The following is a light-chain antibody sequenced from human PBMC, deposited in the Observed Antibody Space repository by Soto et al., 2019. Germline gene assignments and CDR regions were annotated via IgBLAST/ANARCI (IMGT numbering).Light chain of an antibody. CDR1: KDDIGVYDF. V-gene: IGLV2-8*01. J-gene: IGLJ1*01. CDR2: EVV. CDR3: QSYARSNPSV. Sequence: QSALTQPHSASGSPGQSVTISCTGTKDDIGVYDFVSWYQHHPGKAPRLIIYEVVQRPSGVPDRFSGSKSGNTASLTVSGLQAADESDYFCQSYARSNPSVFASGTKANVL.